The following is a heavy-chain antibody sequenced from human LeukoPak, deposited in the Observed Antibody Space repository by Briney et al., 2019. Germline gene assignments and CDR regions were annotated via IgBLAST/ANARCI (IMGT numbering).Heavy chain of an antibody. CDR2: LNPTYDIP. CDR1: GYTFSNYC. Sequence: ASVKVSCKASGYTFSNYCMHWVRQAPGQGLEWMGILNPTYDIPIYAQTFGGRVTMTRDMSTSTVYMELSTLTSDDTAVYFCAKDPRNILTGDYDDFDIWGQGTMVIVSS. CDR3: AKDPRNILTGDYDDFDI. D-gene: IGHD3-9*01. J-gene: IGHJ3*02. V-gene: IGHV1-46*01.